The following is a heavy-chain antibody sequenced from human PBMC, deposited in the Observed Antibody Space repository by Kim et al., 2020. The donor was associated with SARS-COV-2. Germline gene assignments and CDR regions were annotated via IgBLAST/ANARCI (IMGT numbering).Heavy chain of an antibody. J-gene: IGHJ4*02. D-gene: IGHD2-21*01. CDR2: K. V-gene: IGHV3-7*01. Sequence: KYYVDSMKSRFTISRDSATNSLFLQMNSLRAEDTAVYFCARVARDGYYDYWGRGTRVTVS. CDR3: ARVARDGYYDY.